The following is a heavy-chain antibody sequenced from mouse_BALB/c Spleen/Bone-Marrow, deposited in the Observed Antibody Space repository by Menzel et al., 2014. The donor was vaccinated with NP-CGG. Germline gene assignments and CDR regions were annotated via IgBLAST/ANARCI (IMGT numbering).Heavy chain of an antibody. CDR2: IDPANGNT. Sequence: VQLQQSGAELVKSGASVKLSCTASGFNIKDTYMHWVKQRPEQGLEWIGRIDPANGNTKYDPKFQGKATITADTSSNTAYLQLSSLTSEDTAVYYCAPYYYGSSSFAYWGQGTLVTVSA. CDR3: APYYYGSSSFAY. CDR1: GFNIKDTY. J-gene: IGHJ3*01. V-gene: IGHV14-3*02. D-gene: IGHD1-1*01.